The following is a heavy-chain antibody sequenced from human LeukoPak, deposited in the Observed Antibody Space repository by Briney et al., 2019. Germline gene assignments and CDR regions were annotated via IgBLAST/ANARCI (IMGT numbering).Heavy chain of an antibody. D-gene: IGHD6-13*01. J-gene: IGHJ6*03. CDR3: ARYHGSRPTTLYYYYYMDV. CDR1: GFTFSSYA. Sequence: PGGSLRLSCAASGFTFSSYAMSGFRQAPGKGLEGVASISSSGSYIYYADSVKERFTISRDNAKNSLYLQMNSQRAEDTAVYYCARYHGSRPTTLYYYYYMDVWGKGTTVTVSS. CDR2: ISSSGSYI. V-gene: IGHV3-21*01.